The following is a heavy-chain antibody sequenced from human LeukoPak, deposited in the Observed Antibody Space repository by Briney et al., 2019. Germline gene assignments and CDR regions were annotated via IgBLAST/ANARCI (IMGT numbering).Heavy chain of an antibody. CDR3: ARDQTFGVVIPAY. CDR2: ITAYNGKT. J-gene: IGHJ4*02. CDR1: GGTFSSEA. Sequence: ASVKVSCKTSGGTFSSEAFIWVRQAPGQGLEWMGWITAYNGKTNYEQNFQGRVTMTTDTSTSTAYMELRSLRSDDTAVYYCARDQTFGVVIPAYWGQGTLVTVSS. D-gene: IGHD3-3*01. V-gene: IGHV1-18*01.